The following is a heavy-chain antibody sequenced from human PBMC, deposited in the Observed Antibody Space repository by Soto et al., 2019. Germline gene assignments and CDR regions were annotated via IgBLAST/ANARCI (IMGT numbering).Heavy chain of an antibody. D-gene: IGHD6-6*01. CDR1: GGSLSSHY. CDR2: VHYRGST. Sequence: QVQLPESGPGLVKPSETLSLPCVVSGGSLSSHYWSWIRQSPGRGLEWIGLVHYRGSTNYSPSLKSRVSMSVDTSKSQFSLKLSSVTAADTAFYFCARRDYSTSSLGPFDYWGQGILVTVSS. J-gene: IGHJ4*02. V-gene: IGHV4-59*11. CDR3: ARRDYSTSSLGPFDY.